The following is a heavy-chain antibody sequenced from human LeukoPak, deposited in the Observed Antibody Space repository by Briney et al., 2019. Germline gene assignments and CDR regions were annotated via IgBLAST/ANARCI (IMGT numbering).Heavy chain of an antibody. CDR3: ARLRPQDAFDI. CDR2: IYPGDSDT. V-gene: IGHV5-51*01. Sequence: GASLKISCKGSDSIFTIYWICWVRQLPGKGLEWMGIIYPGDSDTRYSPSFQGQVTISADKSISTAYLQWSSLKASDTAMYYCARLRPQDAFDIWGQGTMVTVSS. J-gene: IGHJ3*02. CDR1: DSIFTIYW.